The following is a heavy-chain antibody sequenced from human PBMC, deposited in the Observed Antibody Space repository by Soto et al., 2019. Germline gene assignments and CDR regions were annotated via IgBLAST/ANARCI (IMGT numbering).Heavy chain of an antibody. CDR3: ANGHLTTTVTTVGY. Sequence: QVQLVESGGGVVQPGRSLRLSCAASGFTFSNYGMHWVRQAPGKGLEWVAVISYHGSDKYYADSVKGRFTISRDNSKNTLYMQMDSLRAEGTAVYSCANGHLTTTVTTVGYWGQGTLVTVSS. D-gene: IGHD4-17*01. J-gene: IGHJ4*02. V-gene: IGHV3-30*18. CDR1: GFTFSNYG. CDR2: ISYHGSDK.